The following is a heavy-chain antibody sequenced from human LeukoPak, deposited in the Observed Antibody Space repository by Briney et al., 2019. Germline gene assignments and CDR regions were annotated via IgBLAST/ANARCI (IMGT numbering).Heavy chain of an antibody. Sequence: GSLRLSCAGSGFSFSSYGMHWVRQAPGKGLEYVSAINSNGVSKYYANSVKGRFTISRDNSKNTLYLQMGSLRAEDMAVYYCAREGSYGDSDYWGQGTLVTVSS. CDR1: GFSFSSYG. V-gene: IGHV3-64*01. D-gene: IGHD5-18*01. CDR2: INSNGVSK. J-gene: IGHJ4*02. CDR3: AREGSYGDSDY.